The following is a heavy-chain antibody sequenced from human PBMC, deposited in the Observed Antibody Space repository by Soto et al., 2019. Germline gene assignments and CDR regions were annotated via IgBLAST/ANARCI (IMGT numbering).Heavy chain of an antibody. V-gene: IGHV4-39*01. CDR3: AKTTTVTTIDY. J-gene: IGHJ4*02. Sequence: SETLSLTCTVSGGSISSSSYYWGWIRQPPGKGLEWIGSIYYSGSTYYNPSLKSRVTISVDTSKNQFSLKLSSVTAADTAVYYCAKTTTVTTIDYWGQGTLVTVSS. CDR1: GGSISSSSYY. CDR2: IYYSGST. D-gene: IGHD4-4*01.